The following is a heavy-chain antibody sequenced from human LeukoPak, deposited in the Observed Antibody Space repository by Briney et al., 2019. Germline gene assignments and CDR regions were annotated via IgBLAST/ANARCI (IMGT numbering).Heavy chain of an antibody. CDR1: GGSISSYY. V-gene: IGHV4-59*01. J-gene: IGHJ5*02. Sequence: PSETLSLTCTVSGGSISSYYWSWIRQPPGKGLEWIGYIYYSGSTNYNPSLKSRVTISVDTSKNQFSLKLSSVTAADTAVYYCAGGGEFYGSGSHAWGQGTLVTVSS. CDR2: IYYSGST. D-gene: IGHD3-10*01. CDR3: AGGGEFYGSGSHA.